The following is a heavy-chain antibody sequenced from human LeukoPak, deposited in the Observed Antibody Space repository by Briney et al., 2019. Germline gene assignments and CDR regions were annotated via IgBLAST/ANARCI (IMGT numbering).Heavy chain of an antibody. Sequence: SETLSLTCAVSGYSTSSGYYWGWIRQPPGKGLEWIGSIYHSGSTYYNPSLKSRVTISVDTSKNQFSLKLSSVTAADTAVYYCARRGSGLVVAATPWFDPWGQGTLVTVSS. D-gene: IGHD2-15*01. CDR1: GYSTSSGYY. CDR2: IYHSGST. J-gene: IGHJ5*01. V-gene: IGHV4-38-2*01. CDR3: ARRGSGLVVAATPWFDP.